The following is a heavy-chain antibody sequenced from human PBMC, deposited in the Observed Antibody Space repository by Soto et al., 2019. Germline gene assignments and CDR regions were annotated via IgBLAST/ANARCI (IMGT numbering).Heavy chain of an antibody. CDR2: LHSGGGT. V-gene: IGHV3-53*02. D-gene: IGHD4-17*01. Sequence: EVQLVETGGGLIQPGGSLRLACTASGFSVSNNYMSWVRQAPAKGLEWVSILHSGGGTYYADSVRGRFTVSRVNSQNTLYLQMNSLRAEDTAVYYCAWGASDYGDRVDYWGQGPLVTVSS. CDR1: GFSVSNNY. J-gene: IGHJ4*02. CDR3: AWGASDYGDRVDY.